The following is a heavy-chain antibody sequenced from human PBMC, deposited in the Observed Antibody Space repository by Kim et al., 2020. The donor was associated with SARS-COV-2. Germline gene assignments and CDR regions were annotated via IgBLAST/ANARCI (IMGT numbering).Heavy chain of an antibody. CDR3: AKARDSSGWYGWMVGY. CDR1: GFTFSSYA. D-gene: IGHD6-19*01. J-gene: IGHJ4*02. Sequence: GGSLRLSCAASGFTFSSYAMSWVRQAPGKGLEWVSAISGSGGSTYYADSVKGRFTISRDNSKNTLYLQMNSLRVEDTAVYYCAKARDSSGWYGWMVGYWGQGTLVTVSS. CDR2: ISGSGGST. V-gene: IGHV3-23*01.